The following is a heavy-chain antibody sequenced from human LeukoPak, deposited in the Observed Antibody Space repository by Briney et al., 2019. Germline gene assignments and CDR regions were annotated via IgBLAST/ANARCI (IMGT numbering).Heavy chain of an antibody. V-gene: IGHV3-30*03. Sequence: GRSLRLSCAASGFTFSSYGMHWVRQAPGKGLEWVAVISYDGSNKYYADSVKGRFTISRDNSKNTLYLQMNSLRAEDTAVYYCARDVDSSGWYDYWGQGTLVTVSS. CDR1: GFTFSSYG. D-gene: IGHD6-19*01. J-gene: IGHJ4*02. CDR2: ISYDGSNK. CDR3: ARDVDSSGWYDY.